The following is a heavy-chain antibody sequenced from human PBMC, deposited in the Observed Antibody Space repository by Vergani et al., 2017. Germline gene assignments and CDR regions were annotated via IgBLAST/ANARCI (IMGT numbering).Heavy chain of an antibody. J-gene: IGHJ2*01. V-gene: IGHV3-30-3*01. CDR3: AREATVTTGETHWYFDL. D-gene: IGHD4-17*01. CDR1: GFTFSSYA. CDR2: ISYDGSNK. Sequence: QVQLVESGGGVVQPGRSLRLSCAASGFTFSSYAMHWVRQAPGKGLEWVAVISYDGSNKYYADSVKGRFTISRDNSKNSLYLQMNSLRAEDTAVYYCAREATVTTGETHWYFDLWGRGTLVTVSS.